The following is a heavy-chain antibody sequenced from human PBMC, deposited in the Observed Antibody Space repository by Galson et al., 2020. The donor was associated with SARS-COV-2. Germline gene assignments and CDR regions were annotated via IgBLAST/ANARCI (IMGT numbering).Heavy chain of an antibody. V-gene: IGHV4-61*09. CDR2: IYGSGTYASGST. Sequence: SQTLSLTCTVSGGSISSGSYYWSWVRQPAGRALEWIGHIYGSGTYASGSTNYNPSLKSRVTMSVDTSKNQFSLKLNSVTAADTAVYYCARETVGVVVMTYWYFDLWGRGALVTVSS. CDR3: ARETVGVVVMTYWYFDL. D-gene: IGHD2-21*02. CDR1: GGSISSGSYY. J-gene: IGHJ2*01.